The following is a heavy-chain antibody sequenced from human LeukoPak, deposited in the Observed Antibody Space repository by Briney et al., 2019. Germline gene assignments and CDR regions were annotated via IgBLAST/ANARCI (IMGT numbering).Heavy chain of an antibody. Sequence: SQTLSLTCAISGDSVSTNGAAWYWIRQSPSRGLEWLGRTYYGSNWSYDYAVSVKTRMTINPDTSRNQFSPQLNSVTPEDTAVYYCARGVNRVLDYWGQGTPVTVSS. D-gene: IGHD3-10*01. CDR1: GDSVSTNGAA. V-gene: IGHV6-1*01. CDR2: TYYGSNWSY. CDR3: ARGVNRVLDY. J-gene: IGHJ4*02.